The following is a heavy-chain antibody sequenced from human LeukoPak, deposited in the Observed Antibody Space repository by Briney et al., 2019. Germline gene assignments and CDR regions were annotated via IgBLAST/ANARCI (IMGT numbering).Heavy chain of an antibody. D-gene: IGHD6-19*01. CDR2: ISSNGGST. CDR1: GFTFSSYA. CDR3: ARGAVAGTAF. J-gene: IGHJ4*02. V-gene: IGHV3-64*01. Sequence: PGGSLRLSCAASGFTFSSYAMHWVRQAPGKGLECVSAISSNGGSTYYANSVKGRFTISRDNSKNTLYLQMGSLRAEDMAVYYCARGAVAGTAFWGQGTLVTVSS.